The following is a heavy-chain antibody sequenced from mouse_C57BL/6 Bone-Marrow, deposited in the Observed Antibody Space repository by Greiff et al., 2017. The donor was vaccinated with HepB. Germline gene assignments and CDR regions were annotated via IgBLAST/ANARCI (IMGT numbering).Heavy chain of an antibody. CDR2: INPSSGYT. D-gene: IGHD6-5*01. J-gene: IGHJ4*01. CDR1: GYTFTSYT. CDR3: ARVRAYDYDAMDY. V-gene: IGHV1-4*01. Sequence: VQLQQSGAELARPGASVKMSCKASGYTFTSYTMHWVKQRPGQGLEWIGYINPSSGYTKYNQKFKDKATLTADESSSTAYMQLSSLTSEDSAVYYCARVRAYDYDAMDYWGQGTSVTVSS.